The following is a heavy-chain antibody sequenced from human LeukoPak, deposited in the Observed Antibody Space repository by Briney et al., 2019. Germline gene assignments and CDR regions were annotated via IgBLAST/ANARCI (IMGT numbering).Heavy chain of an antibody. V-gene: IGHV3-74*01. CDR1: GFTFSSYW. CDR2: IASDGSST. Sequence: GGSLRLSCAASGFTFSSYWMNWVRQAPGKGLVWVSRIASDGSSTTYADSVKGRFSISRDNAKNTLYLQMNSLRVEDTAVYYCARDPPSNWGQGTLVTVSS. CDR3: ARDPPSN. J-gene: IGHJ4*02.